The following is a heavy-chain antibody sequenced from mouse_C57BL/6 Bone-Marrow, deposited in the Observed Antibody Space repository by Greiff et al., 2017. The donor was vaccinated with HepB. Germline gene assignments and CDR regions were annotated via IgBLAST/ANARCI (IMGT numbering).Heavy chain of an antibody. Sequence: EVKVVESGGGLVQPKGSLKLSCAASGFSFNTYAMNWVRQAPGKGLEWVARIRSKSNNYATYYADSVKDRFTISRDDSESMLYLQMNNLKTEDTAMYYCVRHGHSNPWGFDYWGQGTTLTVSS. D-gene: IGHD2-5*01. J-gene: IGHJ2*01. CDR2: IRSKSNNYAT. CDR3: VRHGHSNPWGFDY. CDR1: GFSFNTYA. V-gene: IGHV10-1*01.